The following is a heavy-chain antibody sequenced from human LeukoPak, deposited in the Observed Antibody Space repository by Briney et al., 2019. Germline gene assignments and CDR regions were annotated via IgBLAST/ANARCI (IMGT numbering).Heavy chain of an antibody. D-gene: IGHD5-18*01. CDR1: GDSISYYY. CDR2: IYYSGNT. Sequence: PSETLSLTFTVSGDSISYYYWSWIRPPPGKGLEWIGKIYYSGNTNYNPSLKSRVTISVDTSKNQFSLKLSSVTAADTAVYYCARVRGYSYDSSDFDYWGQGTLVTVSS. V-gene: IGHV4-59*01. J-gene: IGHJ4*02. CDR3: ARVRGYSYDSSDFDY.